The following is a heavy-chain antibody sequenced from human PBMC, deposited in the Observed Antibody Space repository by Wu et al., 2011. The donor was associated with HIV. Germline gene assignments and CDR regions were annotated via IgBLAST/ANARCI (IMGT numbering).Heavy chain of an antibody. CDR3: ARQDSVFSSGYDY. V-gene: IGHV5-51*01. CDR2: IYPADSDT. Sequence: EWMGIIYPADSDTRYSPSLEGQVTLSVDQSINTAYLQWGSLKVSDTAIYYCARQDSVFSSGYDYWGQGTLVTVSS. J-gene: IGHJ4*02. D-gene: IGHD3-3*01.